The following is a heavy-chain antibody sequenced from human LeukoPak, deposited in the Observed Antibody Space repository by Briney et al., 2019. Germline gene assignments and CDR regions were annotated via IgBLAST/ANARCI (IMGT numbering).Heavy chain of an antibody. CDR1: GGSISSYY. J-gene: IGHJ5*02. Sequence: SETLSLTCTVSGGSISSYYWSWIRQPAGKGLEWIGRIYTSGSTNYNPSLKSRVTMSVDTSKNQFSLKLSSVTAADTAVYYCARVYTSGWYHWFDPWGQGTLVTVSS. D-gene: IGHD6-19*01. CDR2: IYTSGST. CDR3: ARVYTSGWYHWFDP. V-gene: IGHV4-4*07.